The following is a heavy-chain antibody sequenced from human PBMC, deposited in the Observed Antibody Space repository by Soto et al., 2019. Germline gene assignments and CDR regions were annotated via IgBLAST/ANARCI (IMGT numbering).Heavy chain of an antibody. Sequence: GGSLRLSCAASGFTFSNAWMSWVRQAPGKGLEWVGRIKSKTDGGTTDYAAPVKGRFTISRDDSKNTLYLQMNSLKTEDAAVYYCTTRITIFGVVIGSDYWGQGTLVTVSS. CDR3: TTRITIFGVVIGSDY. CDR1: GFTFSNAW. D-gene: IGHD3-3*01. V-gene: IGHV3-15*01. CDR2: IKSKTDGGTT. J-gene: IGHJ4*02.